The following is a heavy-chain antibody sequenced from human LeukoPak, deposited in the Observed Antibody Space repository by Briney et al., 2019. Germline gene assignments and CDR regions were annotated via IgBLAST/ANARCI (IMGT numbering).Heavy chain of an antibody. CDR1: GYTFTGYY. D-gene: IGHD5-12*01. Sequence: ASVKVSCKASGYTFTGYYMHWVRQAPGQGLEWMGWINPNSGGKNYAQKFQGRVTMTRDTSISTAYMELSRLRSDDTAVYYCARVEHSGYDEPDYWGQGTLVTVSS. V-gene: IGHV1-2*02. J-gene: IGHJ4*02. CDR2: INPNSGGK. CDR3: ARVEHSGYDEPDY.